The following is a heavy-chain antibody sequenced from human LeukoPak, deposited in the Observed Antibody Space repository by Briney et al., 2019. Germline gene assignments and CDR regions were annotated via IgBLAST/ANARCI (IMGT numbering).Heavy chain of an antibody. Sequence: TGGSLRLSCAASGFTVSSNYMSWVRQAPGKGLEWVSIIYSDGSTYYADSVKGRSTISRDNSKSTLYLQMNSLRAEDTAVYYCARATYYYDSSGYRDFYFDYWGQGTLVTVSS. CDR3: ARATYYYDSSGYRDFYFDY. CDR1: GFTVSSNY. V-gene: IGHV3-53*01. D-gene: IGHD3-22*01. CDR2: IYSDGST. J-gene: IGHJ4*02.